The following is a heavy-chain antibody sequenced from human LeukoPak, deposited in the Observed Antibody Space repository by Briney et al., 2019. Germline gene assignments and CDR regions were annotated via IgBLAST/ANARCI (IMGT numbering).Heavy chain of an antibody. CDR3: TRGSYDVLTGRSTLGEY. D-gene: IGHD3-9*01. CDR2: IYYSGST. J-gene: IGHJ4*02. Sequence: SETLSLTCTISGGSITGSSYYWGWIRQSPGKGLEWIGNIYYSGSTYYNSSLNSRVTVSIDTSKNHFSLRLTSVTASDTAVYFCTRGSYDVLTGRSTLGEYWGQGTLVAVSS. V-gene: IGHV4-39*02. CDR1: GGSITGSSYY.